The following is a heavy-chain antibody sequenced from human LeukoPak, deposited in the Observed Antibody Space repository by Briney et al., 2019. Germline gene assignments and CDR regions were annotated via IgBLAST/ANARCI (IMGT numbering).Heavy chain of an antibody. CDR1: GDSIFTDDIY. CDR2: IYYSGST. J-gene: IGHJ4*02. Sequence: SETLSLTCTVSGDSIFTDDIYWSWIRQPPGRGLEWIGYIYYSGSTSYNPSLKNRATILLDTSENQFSLKLTSVTAADTAVYYCARGPYYYDSSGYLYYFDYWGQGTLVTVSS. CDR3: ARGPYYYDSSGYLYYFDY. D-gene: IGHD3-22*01. V-gene: IGHV4-30-4*01.